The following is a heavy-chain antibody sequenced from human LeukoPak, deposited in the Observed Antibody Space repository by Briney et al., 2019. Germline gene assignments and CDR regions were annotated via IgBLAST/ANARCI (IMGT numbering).Heavy chain of an antibody. D-gene: IGHD6-13*01. CDR1: GVTFRSNN. V-gene: IGHV3-21*01. Sequence: PGGSLRLSCATSGVTFRSNNMNWVRQAPGKGLEWVSSISGSGSYIFYADSVKGRFTISRDTAENSLYLQMNSLRAEDTAIYYCARGSGSSSWYNYFDYWGQGTLVTVSS. CDR3: ARGSGSSSWYNYFDY. CDR2: ISGSGSYI. J-gene: IGHJ4*02.